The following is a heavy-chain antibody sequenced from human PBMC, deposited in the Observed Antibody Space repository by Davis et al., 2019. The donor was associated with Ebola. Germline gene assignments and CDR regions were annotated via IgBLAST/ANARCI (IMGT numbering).Heavy chain of an antibody. CDR2: ISSSSSYT. J-gene: IGHJ6*02. CDR1: GFTFSDYY. Sequence: GESLKISCAASGFTFSDYYMSWIRQAPGKGLEWVSYISSSSSYTNYADSVKGRFTISRDNAKNSLYLQMNSLRAEDTAVYYCARVQIYDSSGYYLGMGGLGYGMDVWGQGTTVTVSS. V-gene: IGHV3-11*06. D-gene: IGHD3-22*01. CDR3: ARVQIYDSSGYYLGMGGLGYGMDV.